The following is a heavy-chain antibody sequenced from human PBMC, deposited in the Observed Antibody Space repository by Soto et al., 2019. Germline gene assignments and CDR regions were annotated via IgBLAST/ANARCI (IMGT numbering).Heavy chain of an antibody. Sequence: PGESLKISCKGSGYSFTSYWIGWVRQMPGKGLEWMGIIYPGDSDTRYSPSFQGQVTISADKSISTAYLQWSSLKASDTAMYYCGRHVCPLGSSWYEEYWGQEALVTVSS. CDR3: GRHVCPLGSSWYEEY. D-gene: IGHD6-13*01. CDR1: GYSFTSYW. CDR2: IYPGDSDT. J-gene: IGHJ4*02. V-gene: IGHV5-51*01.